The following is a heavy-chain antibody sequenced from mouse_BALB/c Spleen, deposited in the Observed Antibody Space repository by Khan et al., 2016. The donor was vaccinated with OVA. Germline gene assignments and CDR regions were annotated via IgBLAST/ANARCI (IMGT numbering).Heavy chain of an antibody. CDR3: AIGGYWYFDV. CDR2: INTYTGEP. D-gene: IGHD1-1*02. Sequence: QIQLVQSGPEVKKPGETVKISCKASGYSFTDYGMNWVRQAPGKALKWMGWINTYTGEPTYADDFKGRFAFSLETSASTAYLQINNLKNEDTATYFCAIGGYWYFDVWGAGTTVTVS. V-gene: IGHV9-3-1*01. J-gene: IGHJ1*01. CDR1: GYSFTDYG.